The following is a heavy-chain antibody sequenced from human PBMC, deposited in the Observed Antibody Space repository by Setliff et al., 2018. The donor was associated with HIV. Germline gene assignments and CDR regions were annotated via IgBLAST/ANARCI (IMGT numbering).Heavy chain of an antibody. CDR2: ISGNGGNT. CDR1: GFSFSNYA. J-gene: IGHJ4*02. Sequence: GSLRLSCSASGFSFSNYAMHWVRQAPGKGLEYVSAISGNGGNTYYTDSVKGRFTISRDNSKNTLYLQMNSLRPEDTALYYCAKDRLLDGSSWYYLDYWGQGTLVTVSS. V-gene: IGHV3-64*04. D-gene: IGHD6-13*01. CDR3: AKDRLLDGSSWYYLDY.